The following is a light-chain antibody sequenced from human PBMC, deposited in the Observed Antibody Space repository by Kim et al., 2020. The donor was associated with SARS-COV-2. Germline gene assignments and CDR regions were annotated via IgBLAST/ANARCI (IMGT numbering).Light chain of an antibody. Sequence: QSVLTQPPSVSAAPGQRVTISCSGITSNIGSNYVSWYRQLPGTVPKLLIYDDNKRPSGIPDRFSGFKSGTSATLGITGLQTGDEADYYCGTWDSRLRVGVFGGGTQLTVL. J-gene: IGLJ2*01. CDR3: GTWDSRLRVGV. CDR1: TSNIGSNY. V-gene: IGLV1-51*01. CDR2: DDN.